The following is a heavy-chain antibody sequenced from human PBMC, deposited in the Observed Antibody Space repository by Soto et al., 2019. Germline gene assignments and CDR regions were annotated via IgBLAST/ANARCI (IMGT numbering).Heavy chain of an antibody. Sequence: EVQLVESGGGLVKPGGSLRLSCAASGFSFSTYSMNWVRQAPGKGLEWVSSISSTSTYIYSADSMKGRFTISRDNAKNSMEMHKNSMRADAPAIYYCVRDLMHGAFDIWGQGTMVTVSS. CDR1: GFSFSTYS. CDR2: ISSTSTYI. J-gene: IGHJ3*02. CDR3: VRDLMHGAFDI. V-gene: IGHV3-21*01.